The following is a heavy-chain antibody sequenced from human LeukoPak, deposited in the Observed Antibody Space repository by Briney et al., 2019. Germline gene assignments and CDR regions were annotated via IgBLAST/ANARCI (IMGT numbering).Heavy chain of an antibody. CDR1: GFTFGSYS. J-gene: IGHJ6*03. CDR3: AREDGVVIAVGYYYYMDV. CDR2: ITSGSNTI. V-gene: IGHV3-48*01. D-gene: IGHD3-3*01. Sequence: GSLILSCASSGFTFGSYSMNWVRQAPGQGLEWISYITSGSNTIYYADSVKGRFTISRDNAKNSLYLQMNSLRAEDTAVYYCAREDGVVIAVGYYYYMDVWGKGTTVTVSS.